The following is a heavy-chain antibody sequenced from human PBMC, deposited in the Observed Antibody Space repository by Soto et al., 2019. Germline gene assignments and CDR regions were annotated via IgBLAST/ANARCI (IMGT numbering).Heavy chain of an antibody. V-gene: IGHV3-23*01. CDR3: AKRHYYDSRGALDY. D-gene: IGHD3-22*01. CDR1: GCNFRDYA. CDR2: ISGSGGST. Sequence: VSKRLCCAASGCNFRDYAISRVRQETGKGLEWVSGISGSGGSTGYADSVKGRFTVSRDNSNNTLYLQMNSLRAEDTAVYYCAKRHYYDSRGALDYWGQRTSRTVSS. J-gene: IGHJ4*02.